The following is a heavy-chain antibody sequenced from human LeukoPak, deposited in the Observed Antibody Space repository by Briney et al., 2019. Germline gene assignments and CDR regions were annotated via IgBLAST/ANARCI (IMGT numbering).Heavy chain of an antibody. V-gene: IGHV3-21*01. D-gene: IGHD3-16*01. Sequence: PGGSLRLSCAASGFAFSDYSMNWVRQASGKGLEWIAAITSDSHYIYYADSMRGRFTISRDNAENSVYLQMNVRRADDTAVYYCASGGATVWGYWGQGALVIVSS. CDR3: ASGGATVWGY. CDR1: GFAFSDYS. CDR2: ITSDSHYI. J-gene: IGHJ4*02.